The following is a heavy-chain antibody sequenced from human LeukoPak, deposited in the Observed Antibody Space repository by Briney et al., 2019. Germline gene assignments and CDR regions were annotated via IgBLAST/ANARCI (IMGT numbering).Heavy chain of an antibody. CDR3: ARAGVVAATTNWFDP. V-gene: IGHV4-34*01. J-gene: IGHJ5*02. D-gene: IGHD2-15*01. Sequence: PSETLSLTCAVYGGSFSGYYWSWIRQPPGKGLEWIGEINHSGSTNYNPSLKSRVTISVDTSKNQFSLKLSSVTAADTAVYYCARAGVVAATTNWFDPWGQGTLVTVSS. CDR1: GGSFSGYY. CDR2: INHSGST.